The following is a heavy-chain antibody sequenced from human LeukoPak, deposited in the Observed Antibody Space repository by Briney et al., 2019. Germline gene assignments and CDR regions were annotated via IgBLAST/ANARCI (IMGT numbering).Heavy chain of an antibody. J-gene: IGHJ4*02. CDR2: INPNSGGT. CDR3: ARGRGYSSSWYGGVY. CDR1: GYTFTGYY. Sequence: WASVKVSCTASGYTFTGYYMHWVRQAPGRGLEWMGWINPNSGGTNYAQKFQGRVTMTRDTSISTAYMELSRLRSDDTAVYYCARGRGYSSSWYGGVYWGQGTLVTVSS. V-gene: IGHV1-2*02. D-gene: IGHD6-13*01.